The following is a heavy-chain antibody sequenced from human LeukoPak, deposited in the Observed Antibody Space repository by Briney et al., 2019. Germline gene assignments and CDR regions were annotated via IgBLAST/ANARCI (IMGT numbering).Heavy chain of an antibody. CDR3: AGGTVRPYDAFDF. CDR1: GYTFTSYY. Sequence: GASVKVSCKASGYTFTSYYMHWARQAPGQGLEWMGIINPSGGSTSYAQKFQGRVTMTRDTSTSTVYMELSSLRSEDTAVYYCAGGTVRPYDAFDFWRQGTMVTVSS. J-gene: IGHJ3*01. D-gene: IGHD1-14*01. CDR2: INPSGGST. V-gene: IGHV1-46*01.